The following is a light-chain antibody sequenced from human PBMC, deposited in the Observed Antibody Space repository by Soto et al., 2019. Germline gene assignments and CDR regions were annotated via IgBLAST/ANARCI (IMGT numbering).Light chain of an antibody. CDR2: DAS. CDR3: QQYDNIRVT. V-gene: IGKV1-33*01. Sequence: IQMTQSPSSLSASVGDRVTITCQASRDITNYLNWYQQKPGKAPKLLISDASILETGVPSRFSGSGSGTDFTFTISSLQPEDIATYYCQQYDNIRVTFGQGTRLEIK. CDR1: RDITNY. J-gene: IGKJ5*01.